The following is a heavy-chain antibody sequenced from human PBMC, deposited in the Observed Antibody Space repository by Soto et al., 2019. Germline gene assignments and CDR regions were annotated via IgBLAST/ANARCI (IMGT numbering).Heavy chain of an antibody. CDR1: GASINTFY. D-gene: IGHD3-22*01. Sequence: TLSLTCTVSGASINTFYWTWIRQSAGRGLEWIGRIYSRGTTNYNPSLKSRVTMSVEKSNNQFSLKLSSVSAADTAVYFCATDSSGYYAKGSFDIWGQGTMVTVSS. J-gene: IGHJ3*02. CDR2: IYSRGTT. CDR3: ATDSSGYYAKGSFDI. V-gene: IGHV4-4*07.